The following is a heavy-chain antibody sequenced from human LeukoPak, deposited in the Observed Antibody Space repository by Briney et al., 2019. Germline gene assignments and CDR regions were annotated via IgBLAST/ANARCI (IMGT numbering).Heavy chain of an antibody. CDR1: GYTFTGDY. V-gene: IGHV1-2*02. CDR2: INPNSGGT. J-gene: IGHJ4*02. Sequence: ASVKVSCKASGYTFTGDYMHWVRQAPGQGLEWMGWINPNSGGTNYAQKFQGRVTMTRDTSISTAYMELSRLRSDDTAVYYCARGLFSGWALDYWGQGTLVTVSS. D-gene: IGHD6-19*01. CDR3: ARGLFSGWALDY.